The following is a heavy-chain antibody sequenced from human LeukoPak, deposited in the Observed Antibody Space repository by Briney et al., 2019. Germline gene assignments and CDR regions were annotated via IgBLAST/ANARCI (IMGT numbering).Heavy chain of an antibody. D-gene: IGHD6-13*01. J-gene: IGHJ6*03. CDR3: ARVRHGYSSSWPNYYYYYYMDV. CDR1: GDYITAYY. CDR2: IYYSGST. V-gene: IGHV4-59*01. Sequence: SETLSLTCTVSGDYITAYYWSWIRQPPGKGLEWIGYIYYSGSTNYNPSLKSRVTISVDTSKNQFSLKLSSVTAADTAVYYCARVRHGYSSSWPNYYYYYYMDVWGKGTTVTVSS.